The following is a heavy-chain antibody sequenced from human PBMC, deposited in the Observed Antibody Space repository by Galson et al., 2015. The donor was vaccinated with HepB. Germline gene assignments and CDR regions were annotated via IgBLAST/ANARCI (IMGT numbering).Heavy chain of an antibody. CDR1: GFTFSNYA. CDR2: IGGSGGRT. Sequence: SLRLSCAASGFTFSNYAVSWVRQAPGKGLECVSAIGGSGGRTYYADSVKGRFTISRDNSKNTLYLQMNSLRVEDTAIYFCAKEAVGGWPIDYWGQGTLVTVAS. CDR3: AKEAVGGWPIDY. J-gene: IGHJ4*02. D-gene: IGHD6-19*01. V-gene: IGHV3-23*01.